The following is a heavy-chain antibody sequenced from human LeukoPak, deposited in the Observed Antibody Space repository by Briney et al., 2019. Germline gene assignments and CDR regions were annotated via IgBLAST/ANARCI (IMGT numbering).Heavy chain of an antibody. V-gene: IGHV3-23*01. CDR1: GFTFSSYA. CDR2: ISGSGGST. J-gene: IGHJ4*02. Sequence: GGSLRLPCAASGFTFSSYAMSWVRQAPGKGLEWVSAISGSGGSTYYADSVKGRFTISRDNSKNTLYLQMNSLRAEDTAVYYCAKDLFPADTAMPDWGQGTLVTVSS. D-gene: IGHD5-18*01. CDR3: AKDLFPADTAMPD.